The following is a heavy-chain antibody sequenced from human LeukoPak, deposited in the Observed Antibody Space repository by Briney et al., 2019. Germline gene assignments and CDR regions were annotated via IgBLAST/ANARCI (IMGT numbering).Heavy chain of an antibody. Sequence: GGSLRLSCAASGFTFTSVWMHWFRHAPGRGLVWISRTSTDGAITGYADSVKGRFTISRDNAKNTLYLQMNSLRAEDTAVYYCARDRTTVTLFDYWGQGALVTVSS. V-gene: IGHV3-74*01. D-gene: IGHD4-17*01. J-gene: IGHJ4*02. CDR1: GFTFTSVW. CDR2: TSTDGAIT. CDR3: ARDRTTVTLFDY.